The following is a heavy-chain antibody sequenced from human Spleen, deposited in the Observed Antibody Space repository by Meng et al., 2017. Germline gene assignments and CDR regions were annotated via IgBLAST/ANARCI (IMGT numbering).Heavy chain of an antibody. CDR2: IYYSGST. Sequence: QVQLQESGLGLVKPSHTLSLTCTVSGGSISSGGYYWSWIRQHPGKGLEWIGYIYYSGSTYYNPSLKSLVTISVDTSKNQFSLKLSSVSAADTAVYYCVRSAYAINNWFDPWGQGTLVTVSS. V-gene: IGHV4-31*01. D-gene: IGHD3-9*01. CDR3: VRSAYAINNWFDP. J-gene: IGHJ5*02. CDR1: GGSISSGGYY.